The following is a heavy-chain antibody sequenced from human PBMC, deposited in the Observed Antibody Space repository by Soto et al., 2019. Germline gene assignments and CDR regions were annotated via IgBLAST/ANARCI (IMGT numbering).Heavy chain of an antibody. CDR2: VSNAGSST. D-gene: IGHD2-15*01. Sequence: GGSLRLSXAASGFSFSDFGMYWVRQAPGKGLEWVAVVSNAGSSTFYVDSVKGRFTISRDNSKRTVYLQMNSLRAEDTAVYYCAKGYLYCSGGSCYGPVDFWGQGTLVTVSS. CDR1: GFSFSDFG. J-gene: IGHJ4*02. CDR3: AKGYLYCSGGSCYGPVDF. V-gene: IGHV3-30*18.